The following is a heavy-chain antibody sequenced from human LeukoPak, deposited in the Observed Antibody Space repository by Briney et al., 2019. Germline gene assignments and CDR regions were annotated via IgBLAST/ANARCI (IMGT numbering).Heavy chain of an antibody. J-gene: IGHJ4*02. V-gene: IGHV3-23*01. CDR3: AKPRDDYYDSSGYSN. D-gene: IGHD3-22*01. CDR2: ISGSGGST. CDR1: GFTFNSYA. Sequence: GGSLRLSCAASGFTFNSYAMSWVRQAPGKGLEWVSAISGSGGSTYYADSVKGRFTISRDNSKNTLYLQMNSLRAEDTAVYYCAKPRDDYYDSSGYSNWGQGTLVTVSS.